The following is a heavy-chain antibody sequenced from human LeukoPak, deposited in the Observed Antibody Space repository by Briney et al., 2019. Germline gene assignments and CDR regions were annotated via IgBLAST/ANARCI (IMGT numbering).Heavy chain of an antibody. CDR2: ISSNGNSI. V-gene: IGHV3-11*04. Sequence: GGSLRLSCAASGLSFNDYYMNWIRQSPGKGLEWISYISSNGNSIYYADSVKGRFTISRDNAKNSLYLQMNTLTGEDTAVYYCARGANYGDYYPLYYFDSWGQGTLVTVSS. D-gene: IGHD2-21*02. J-gene: IGHJ4*02. CDR3: ARGANYGDYYPLYYFDS. CDR1: GLSFNDYY.